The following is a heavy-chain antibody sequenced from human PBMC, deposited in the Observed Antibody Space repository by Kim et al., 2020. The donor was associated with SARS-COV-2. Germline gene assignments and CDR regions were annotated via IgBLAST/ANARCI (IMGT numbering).Heavy chain of an antibody. CDR3: ARDRGYTFGWFAP. D-gene: IGHD5-12*01. CDR2: INPNSGST. V-gene: IGHV1-2*06. CDR1: GYTFTGSF. Sequence: ASVKVSCKASGYTFTGSFLHWLRQAPGQGLEWMGRINPNSGSTRYAEKFQGRVTMTRDTSISTAYMELNRLTSDDTAGYYCARDRGYTFGWFAPWGQGSL. J-gene: IGHJ5*02.